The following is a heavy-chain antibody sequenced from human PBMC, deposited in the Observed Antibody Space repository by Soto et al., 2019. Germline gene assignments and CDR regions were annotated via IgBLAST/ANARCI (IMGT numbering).Heavy chain of an antibody. V-gene: IGHV3-74*01. CDR1: GFTFASYW. CDR2: IDSGGSST. CDR3: ASGRPYRMGV. J-gene: IGHJ6*04. Sequence: CGSMRLSCAASGFTFASYWMNWVRQAPGKGLVWFSRIDSGGSSTTYADCVKGRFTTSRDNAKNTLYLQMSSLRVEHTAVYYCASGRPYRMGVWGKETTGTICS.